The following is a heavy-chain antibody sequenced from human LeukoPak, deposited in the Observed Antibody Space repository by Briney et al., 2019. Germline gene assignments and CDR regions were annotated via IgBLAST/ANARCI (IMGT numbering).Heavy chain of an antibody. J-gene: IGHJ4*02. D-gene: IGHD4-11*01. CDR1: GGSFSGYY. V-gene: IGHV4-34*01. CDR2: INHRGST. Sequence: SETLSLTCAVYGGSFSGYYWSWIRQPPGKGLEWIGEINHRGSTNYNPSLKSRVTISVDTSKNQFSLKLSSVTAADTAVYYCASSQYSNLDYWGQGTLVTVSS. CDR3: ASSQYSNLDY.